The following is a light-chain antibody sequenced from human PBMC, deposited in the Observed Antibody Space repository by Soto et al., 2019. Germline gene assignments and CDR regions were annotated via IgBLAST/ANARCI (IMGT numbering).Light chain of an antibody. V-gene: IGKV1-5*01. Sequence: DVLMTQSPSTLSASVGDRVTITCRATNNLYTSLAWYHLAPGKGPRLLIYDASTLESGVPPRFSGSGSGTDFTLTIRTLQPEDCGTYYCQQYLSYSPLTFGGGTKVEIK. J-gene: IGKJ4*01. CDR1: NNLYTS. CDR3: QQYLSYSPLT. CDR2: DAS.